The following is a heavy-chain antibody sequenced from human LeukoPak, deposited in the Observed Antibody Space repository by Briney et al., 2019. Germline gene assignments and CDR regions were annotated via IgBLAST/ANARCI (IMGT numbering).Heavy chain of an antibody. CDR1: GFTFSSYA. J-gene: IGHJ6*03. Sequence: GRSLRLSCAASGFTFSSYAMHWVRQAPGKGLEWVAVISYDGSNKYYADSVKGRFTISRDNSKNTLYLQMNSLRAEDTAVYYCGRDRASSSYRGQYFYYYTDVWGKGTTVTVSS. CDR3: GRDRASSSYRGQYFYYYTDV. CDR2: ISYDGSNK. V-gene: IGHV3-30*04. D-gene: IGHD6-13*01.